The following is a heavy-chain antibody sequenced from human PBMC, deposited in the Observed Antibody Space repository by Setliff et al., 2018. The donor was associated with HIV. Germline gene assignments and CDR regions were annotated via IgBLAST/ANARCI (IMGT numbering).Heavy chain of an antibody. D-gene: IGHD1-26*01. Sequence: TGGSLRLSCAASGFTFSSYEMNWVRQAPGKGLEWVSYISSSGSTIYYAGSVKGRFTISRDNAKNTLYLQMNGLRAEDTAVYYCVRGIVGASVFNYWGQGTQVTVSS. CDR2: ISSSGSTI. CDR3: VRGIVGASVFNY. V-gene: IGHV3-48*03. CDR1: GFTFSSYE. J-gene: IGHJ4*02.